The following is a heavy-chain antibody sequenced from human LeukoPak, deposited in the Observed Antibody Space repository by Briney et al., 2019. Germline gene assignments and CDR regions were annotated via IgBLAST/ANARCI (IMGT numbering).Heavy chain of an antibody. D-gene: IGHD1-1*01. CDR1: GYTFTGYY. J-gene: IGHJ5*02. V-gene: IGHV1-2*02. CDR3: ARDRCQQLDWFDP. Sequence: VASVKVSCKASGYTFTGYYMHWVRQAPGQGLEWMGLINPNTGGTNYAQRFQGRVTMTRDTSISTVYMDLRSLRSDDTAVYYCARDRCQQLDWFDPWGQGTLVIVSS. CDR2: INPNTGGT.